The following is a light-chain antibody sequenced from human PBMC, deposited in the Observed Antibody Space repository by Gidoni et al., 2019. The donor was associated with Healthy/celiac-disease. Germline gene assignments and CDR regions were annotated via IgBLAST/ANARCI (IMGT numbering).Light chain of an antibody. V-gene: IGKV3-20*01. CDR1: QSVSSSY. CDR3: QQYDSSPWT. Sequence: IVSTQSPGTLSLSPGERPTLSCRASQSVSSSYLAWYQQTPGQAPRLLIYGASSRATGIPDRFSGSGSGTDFTLTISRLEPEDFAVYYCQQYDSSPWTFXXXTKVEIK. J-gene: IGKJ1*01. CDR2: GAS.